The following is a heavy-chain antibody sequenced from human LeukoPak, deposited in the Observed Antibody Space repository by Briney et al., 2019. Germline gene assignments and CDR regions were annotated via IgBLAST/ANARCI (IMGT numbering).Heavy chain of an antibody. D-gene: IGHD4-23*01. CDR1: GLTFSTSG. Sequence: GSLRLSCTASGLTFSTSGFNWVRQAPGKGLEWVSSISSSSSYIYYADSVKGRFTISRDNAKNSLYLQMNSLRAEDTAVYYCARVPDYGGSSPYYYYYMDVWGKGTTVTVSS. V-gene: IGHV3-21*01. CDR3: ARVPDYGGSSPYYYYYMDV. J-gene: IGHJ6*03. CDR2: ISSSSSYI.